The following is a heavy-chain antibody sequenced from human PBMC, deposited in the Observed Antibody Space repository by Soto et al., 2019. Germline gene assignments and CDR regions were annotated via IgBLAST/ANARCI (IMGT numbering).Heavy chain of an antibody. CDR3: ARGHLSGSGGNPYAS. CDR2: INHSGST. V-gene: IGHV4-34*01. J-gene: IGHJ5*02. CDR1: GGSFSGYY. D-gene: IGHD2-15*01. Sequence: SETLSLPCAFYGGSFSGYYWSWIRQPPGKGLEWIGEINHSGSTSYNPSLKSRVTISVDTSKNQFSLKLSSVTAADTAVYYCARGHLSGSGGNPYASWGQGTLVTVSS.